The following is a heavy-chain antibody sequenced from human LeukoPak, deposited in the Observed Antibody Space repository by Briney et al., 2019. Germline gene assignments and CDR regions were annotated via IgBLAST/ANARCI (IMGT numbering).Heavy chain of an antibody. CDR3: XXXXXXXXXXXXYXXI. J-gene: IGHJ1*01. V-gene: IGHV3-30*04. Sequence: YDXHWVRQAPXKXXEWVAIISYDGSKKYYADSVRGRFTISRDNSXXTLYLQMDSLRSADTSIYYXXXXXXXXXXXXXYXXIWXRGXXXXVSS. CDR1: YD. CDR2: ISYDGSKK.